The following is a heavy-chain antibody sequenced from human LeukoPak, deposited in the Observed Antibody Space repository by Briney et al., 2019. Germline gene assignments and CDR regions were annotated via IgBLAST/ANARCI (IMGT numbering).Heavy chain of an antibody. CDR1: GYSFISQG. CDR3: AKEILRFDF. Sequence: ASVKVSRKASGYSFISQGMYWVRQAPGQGLEWMGWINTYSGNPTYAQSLTGGFVLSLDASVSTAYLQKSSLKAEDTAIYYCAKEILRFDFWGQGTMVTVSS. J-gene: IGHJ3*01. CDR2: INTYSGNP. V-gene: IGHV7-4-1*02.